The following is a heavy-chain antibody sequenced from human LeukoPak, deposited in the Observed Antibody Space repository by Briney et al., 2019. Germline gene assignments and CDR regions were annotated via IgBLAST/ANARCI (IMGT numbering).Heavy chain of an antibody. Sequence: GSSVKVSCKASGGTFSSYAISWVRQAPGQGLEWMGRIIPILGIANYAQKFQGRVTITADKSTSTAYMELSSLRSEDTAVYYCARAVVAVAGTGNYYYGMDVWGQGTTVTVSS. CDR1: GGTFSSYA. D-gene: IGHD6-19*01. CDR3: ARAVVAVAGTGNYYYGMDV. V-gene: IGHV1-69*04. J-gene: IGHJ6*02. CDR2: IIPILGIA.